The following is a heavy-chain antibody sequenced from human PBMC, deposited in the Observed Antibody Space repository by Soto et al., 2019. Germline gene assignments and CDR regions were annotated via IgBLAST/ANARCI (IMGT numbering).Heavy chain of an antibody. CDR1: GFTFGSFG. J-gene: IGHJ4*02. D-gene: IGHD3-22*01. CDR3: ARDPDSSGYYVFDY. CDR2: ISHDGRNK. Sequence: GGSLRLSCAASGFTFGSFGMHWVRQPPGKGLEWVALISHDGRNKYYTDSVKGRFTISRDNFKSTLYLQMNTLRPEDTAVYYCARDPDSSGYYVFDYWGQGALVTVSS. V-gene: IGHV3-30*04.